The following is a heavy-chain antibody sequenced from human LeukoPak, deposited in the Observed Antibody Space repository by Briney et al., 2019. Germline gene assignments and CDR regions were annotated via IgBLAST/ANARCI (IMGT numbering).Heavy chain of an antibody. CDR1: GGSISGSNW. J-gene: IGHJ4*02. D-gene: IGHD3-16*02. CDR2: IYHSGST. V-gene: IGHV4-4*02. CDR3: ASSGLRLGELSFDY. Sequence: SGTLSLTCAVSGGSISGSNWWSWVRQPPGKGLEWIGEIYHSGSTNYNPSLKSRVTISVDKSKNQFSLRLSSVTAADTAVYYCASSGLRLGELSFDYWGQGTLVTVSS.